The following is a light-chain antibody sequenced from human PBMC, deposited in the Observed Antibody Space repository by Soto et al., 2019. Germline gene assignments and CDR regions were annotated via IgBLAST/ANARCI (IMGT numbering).Light chain of an antibody. Sequence: DIQITQSPSSLSASVGDRVTSTCRASQSVSSYLNWYQQTKGQAPKILIYAASSLQSGVPSRFSGSGSGTDFTLTLSSLQTEDFETYYCQQSYSNPQTFGQGTKVDI. J-gene: IGKJ1*01. CDR1: QSVSSY. CDR3: QQSYSNPQT. CDR2: AAS. V-gene: IGKV1-39*01.